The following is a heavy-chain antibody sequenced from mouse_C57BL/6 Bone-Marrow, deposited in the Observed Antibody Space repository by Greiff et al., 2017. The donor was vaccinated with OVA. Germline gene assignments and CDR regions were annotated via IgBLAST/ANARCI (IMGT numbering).Heavy chain of an antibody. V-gene: IGHV5-15*01. CDR3: ARLGLYGNYWYCDV. CDR2: ISNLAYSN. CDR1: GFTFSDYG. J-gene: IGHJ1*03. D-gene: IGHD2-1*01. Sequence: EVKLVESGGGLVQPGGSLKLSCAASGFTFSDYGMAWVRQAPRKGPEWVAFISNLAYSNYYADTVTGRFTISRKNAKNTLYREMSSLRSEDTAMYYCARLGLYGNYWYCDVWGTGTTVTVSS.